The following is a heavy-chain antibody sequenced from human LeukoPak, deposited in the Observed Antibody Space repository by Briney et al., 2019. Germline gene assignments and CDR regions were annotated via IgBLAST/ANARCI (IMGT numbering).Heavy chain of an antibody. Sequence: GRSLRLSCAASGFTFSSYGMHWVRQAPGKGLEWVAVISYDGSNKYYADSVKGRFTISRDNSKNTLYLQMNSLRAEDTAVYYCAKIGENYDSTAPDAFDIWGQGTMVTVSS. CDR1: GFTFSSYG. V-gene: IGHV3-30*18. J-gene: IGHJ3*02. D-gene: IGHD3-22*01. CDR2: ISYDGSNK. CDR3: AKIGENYDSTAPDAFDI.